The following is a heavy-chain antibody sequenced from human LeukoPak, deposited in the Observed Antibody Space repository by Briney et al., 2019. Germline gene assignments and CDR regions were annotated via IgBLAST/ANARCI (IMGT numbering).Heavy chain of an antibody. CDR1: GGSISRYY. D-gene: IGHD1-7*01. Sequence: SETLSLTCSLSGGSISRYYWTWIRQPPGKGLEWIEDISDSGNTYYNPSLKSRVTMSLDTSKNQFSLKLTSVTAADTAVYYCARVRAGTTTKRAFDIWGQGTLVTVSS. V-gene: IGHV4-59*01. J-gene: IGHJ3*02. CDR3: ARVRAGTTTKRAFDI. CDR2: ISDSGNT.